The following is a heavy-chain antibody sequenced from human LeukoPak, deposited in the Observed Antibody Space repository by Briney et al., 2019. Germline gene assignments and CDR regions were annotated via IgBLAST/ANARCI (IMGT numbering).Heavy chain of an antibody. D-gene: IGHD2-15*01. CDR3: AKSNGYCSGGNCYQNY. V-gene: IGHV3-30*18. CDR1: GFTFTDYA. CDR2: ISYDGSNT. Sequence: GTSLRLSCAASGFTFTDYAIHWVRQAPGRGLEWVAVISYDGSNTYYRDSVKGRFTISRDDSRNTVSLQMNSLRAEDTALYYCAKSNGYCSGGNCYQNYWGQGTLVTVSS. J-gene: IGHJ4*02.